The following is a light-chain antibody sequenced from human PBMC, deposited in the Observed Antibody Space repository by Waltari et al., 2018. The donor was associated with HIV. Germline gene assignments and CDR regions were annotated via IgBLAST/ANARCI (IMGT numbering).Light chain of an antibody. CDR2: ANS. CDR3: QSYDSSLSGWV. V-gene: IGLV1-40*01. CDR1: SSNIGSGYD. Sequence: QSVLTQPPSVSGAPGPRVTISCSGISSNIGSGYDVHWYQQLPGTAPKLLIYANSNRPSGVPDRFSGSKSGTSASLAITGLQAEDEADYYCQSYDSSLSGWVFGGGTKLTVL. J-gene: IGLJ3*02.